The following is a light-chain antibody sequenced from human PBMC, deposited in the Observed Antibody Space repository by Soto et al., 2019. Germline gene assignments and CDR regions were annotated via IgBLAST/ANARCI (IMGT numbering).Light chain of an antibody. CDR2: DVT. J-gene: IGLJ2*01. V-gene: IGLV2-14*01. CDR1: SSDIGGYNY. CDR3: SSYTSSTTLSI. Sequence: QSALTQPASVSGSPGQSITISCTGTSSDIGGYNYVSWYQQHPGNAPKLIIYDVTNRPSGVSNRFSGSKSGDTASLTISGLLAEDDADYFCSSYTSSTTLSIFGGGTKLTVL.